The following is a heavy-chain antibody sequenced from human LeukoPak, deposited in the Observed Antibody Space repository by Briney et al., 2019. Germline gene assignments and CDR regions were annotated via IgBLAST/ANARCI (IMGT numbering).Heavy chain of an antibody. V-gene: IGHV3-15*01. J-gene: IGHJ4*02. CDR1: GFTFSNAW. CDR2: IKSKTDGGTT. D-gene: IGHD2-8*02. CDR3: TLKTGGDFDY. Sequence: GGSLRLSCAASGFTFSNAWMSWVRQAPGKGLEWVSRIKSKTDGGTTDYAAPVKGRFTISRDDSKNTLYLQMNSLKTEDTAVYYCTLKTGGDFDYWGQGTLVTVSS.